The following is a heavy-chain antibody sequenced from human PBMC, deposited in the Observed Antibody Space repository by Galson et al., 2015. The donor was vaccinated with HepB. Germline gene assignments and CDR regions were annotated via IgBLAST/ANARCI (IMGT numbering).Heavy chain of an antibody. CDR3: AKDLYSSTTYYYCMDV. J-gene: IGHJ6*03. D-gene: IGHD6-13*01. CDR1: GFSSSSYA. Sequence: SLRLSCAASGFSSSSYAMSWVRQAPGKGLEWVSGTSGSGGNTYYADSVKGRFTISRDNSKKTPYLQMNSLRAEDTAVYYCAKDLYSSTTYYYCMDVWGKGTTVTVSS. V-gene: IGHV3-23*01. CDR2: TSGSGGNT.